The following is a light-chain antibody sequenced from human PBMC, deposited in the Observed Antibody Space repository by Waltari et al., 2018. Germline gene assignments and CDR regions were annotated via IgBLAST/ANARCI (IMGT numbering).Light chain of an antibody. CDR1: TSYFWGYHL. CDR2: ETT. Sequence: QSALTQPASVSGSPGQSITVSCTAPTSYFWGYHLVSWYQQHPDNAPKLIIYETTKRPSGVSNRFSGSKSGNTASLTISGLQAEDEADYYCCSYAGSSAFVVIGGGTKVTVL. CDR3: CSYAGSSAFVV. J-gene: IGLJ2*01. V-gene: IGLV2-23*02.